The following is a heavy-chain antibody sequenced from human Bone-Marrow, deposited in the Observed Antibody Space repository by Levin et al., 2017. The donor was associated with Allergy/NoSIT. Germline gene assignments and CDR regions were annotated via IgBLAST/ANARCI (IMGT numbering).Heavy chain of an antibody. CDR2: IWYDGSNK. Sequence: GESLKISCAASGFTFSSYGMHWVRQAPGKGLEWVAVIWYDGSNKYYADSVKGRFTISRDNSKNTLYLQMNSLRAEDTAVYYCARGGGLWFGESSTLPDYWGQGTLVTVSS. J-gene: IGHJ4*02. D-gene: IGHD3-10*01. CDR1: GFTFSSYG. CDR3: ARGGGLWFGESSTLPDY. V-gene: IGHV3-33*01.